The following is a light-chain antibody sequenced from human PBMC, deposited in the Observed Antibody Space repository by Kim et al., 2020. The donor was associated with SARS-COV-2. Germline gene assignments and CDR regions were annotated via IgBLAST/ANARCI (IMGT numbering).Light chain of an antibody. Sequence: APGETARRSGGGNGIGGKSVNWYQQKPGQAPVLVIYYDASRPSGIPERFSASKSGNTATLTISRVEAGDEADYYCQVWDTGSDHVLFGGGTQLTVL. CDR2: YDA. V-gene: IGLV3-21*01. CDR3: QVWDTGSDHVL. CDR1: GIGGKS. J-gene: IGLJ2*01.